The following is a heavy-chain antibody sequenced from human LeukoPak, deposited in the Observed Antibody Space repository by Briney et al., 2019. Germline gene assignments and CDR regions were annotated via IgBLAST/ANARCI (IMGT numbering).Heavy chain of an antibody. CDR2: ISGSGGST. V-gene: IGHV3-23*01. CDR1: GFTFSSYA. D-gene: IGHD3-10*01. Sequence: PGGSLRLSCAASGFTFSSYAMSWVRQAPGKGLEWVSAISGSGGSTYYADSVKGRFTISRDNSKNTLYLQMNSLRAEDTAVYYLAEELGSWRQREAGSFDIWGQGTMVTVSS. CDR3: AEELGSWRQREAGSFDI. J-gene: IGHJ3*02.